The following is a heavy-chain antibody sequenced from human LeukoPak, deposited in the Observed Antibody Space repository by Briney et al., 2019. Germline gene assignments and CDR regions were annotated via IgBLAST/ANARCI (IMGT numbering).Heavy chain of an antibody. V-gene: IGHV1-69*04. Sequence: SVKVSCKASGGTFSSYAISWVRQASGQGLEWMGRIIPILGIANYAQKFQGRVTITADKSTSTAYMELSSLRSEDTAVYYCARDSSGWTFDYWGQGTLVTVSS. CDR2: IIPILGIA. CDR3: ARDSSGWTFDY. CDR1: GGTFSSYA. D-gene: IGHD6-19*01. J-gene: IGHJ4*02.